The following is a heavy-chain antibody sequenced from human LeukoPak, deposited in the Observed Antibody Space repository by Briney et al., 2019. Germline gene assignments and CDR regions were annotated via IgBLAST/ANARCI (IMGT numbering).Heavy chain of an antibody. D-gene: IGHD3-10*01. CDR1: APNFRSLW. V-gene: IGHV3-74*01. J-gene: IGHJ3*02. CDR2: IDNDGSNT. CDR3: ARGGYNHGFDI. Sequence: GGSLRLSCAASAPNFRSLWIHWVRQAQGKGLVWVSRIDNDGSNTIYADSVKGRFTISRDNAKNTVYLQMNSLRAEDTAVYYCARGGYNHGFDIWGQGTMVTVSS.